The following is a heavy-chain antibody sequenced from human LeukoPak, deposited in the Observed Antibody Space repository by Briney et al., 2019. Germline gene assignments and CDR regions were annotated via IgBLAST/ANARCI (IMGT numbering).Heavy chain of an antibody. Sequence: PGGSLRLSCAASGFTFSSYSMNWVRQAPGKGLEWVAFISYDGSNQYYADSVQGRFTISRDNSKNTLYLQMNSLRSEDTAVFYCARDPTSDYGEEGDYWGQGTLVTVSS. J-gene: IGHJ4*02. CDR1: GFTFSSYS. CDR3: ARDPTSDYGEEGDY. CDR2: ISYDGSNQ. D-gene: IGHD4-17*01. V-gene: IGHV3-30*06.